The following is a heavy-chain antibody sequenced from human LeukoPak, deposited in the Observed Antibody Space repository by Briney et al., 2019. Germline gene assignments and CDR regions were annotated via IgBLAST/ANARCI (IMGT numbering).Heavy chain of an antibody. V-gene: IGHV4-59*01. D-gene: IGHD4-17*01. CDR1: GGSISSYY. CDR3: ARARGLGDYDY. J-gene: IGHJ4*02. CDR2: IYYSGST. Sequence: SETLSLTCTVSGGSISSYYWSWIRQPPGKGLEWIGYIYYSGSTNYNPSLKSRVTISVDTSKNQFSLKLSSVTAADTAVYYCARARGLGDYDYWGQGTLVTVSS.